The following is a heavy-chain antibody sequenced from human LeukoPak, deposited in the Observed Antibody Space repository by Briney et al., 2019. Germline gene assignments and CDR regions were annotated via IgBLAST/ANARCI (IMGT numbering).Heavy chain of an antibody. D-gene: IGHD4-17*01. CDR1: GFTFSSYW. CDR3: AKNPYSTTAQGGWFDP. CDR2: ISASGGTT. V-gene: IGHV3-23*01. J-gene: IGHJ5*02. Sequence: GGSLRLSCAASGFTFSSYWMSWVRQTPGKGLEWVSSISASGGTTEYADSVKGRFTTSRDNSKNTLNLQMNSLRADDTAVYYCAKNPYSTTAQGGWFDPWGQGTLVTVSS.